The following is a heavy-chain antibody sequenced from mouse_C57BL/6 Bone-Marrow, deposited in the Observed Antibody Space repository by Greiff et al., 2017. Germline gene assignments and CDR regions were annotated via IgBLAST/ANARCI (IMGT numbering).Heavy chain of an antibody. D-gene: IGHD2-2*01. CDR3: ASLYYGSLWFAY. Sequence: VQLQQSGPELVKPGASVKISCKASGYAFSSSWMNWVKQRPGKGLEWIGRIYPGDGDTNYNGKFKGKATLTADKSSSTAYMQLSSLTSEDSAVYFCASLYYGSLWFAYWGQGTLVTVSA. CDR2: IYPGDGDT. V-gene: IGHV1-82*01. J-gene: IGHJ3*01. CDR1: GYAFSSSW.